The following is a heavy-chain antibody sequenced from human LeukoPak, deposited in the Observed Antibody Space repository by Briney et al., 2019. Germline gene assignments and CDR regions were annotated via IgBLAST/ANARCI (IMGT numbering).Heavy chain of an antibody. CDR2: IRYDGSNK. D-gene: IGHD1-26*01. J-gene: IGHJ4*02. CDR3: AKGRLQWELLPGDY. V-gene: IGHV3-30*02. CDR1: GFTFSSYS. Sequence: GGSLRLSCAASGFTFSSYSMHWVRQAPGKGLEWVAFIRYDGSNKYYADSVKGRFTISRDNSKNTLYLQMNSLRAEDTAVYYCAKGRLQWELLPGDYWGQGTLVTVSS.